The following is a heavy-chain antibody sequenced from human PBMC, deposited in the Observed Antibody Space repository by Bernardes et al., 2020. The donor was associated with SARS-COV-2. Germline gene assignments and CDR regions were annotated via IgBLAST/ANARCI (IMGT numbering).Heavy chain of an antibody. Sequence: GGSLRLSCAASGFTFNSYGMHWVRQAPGKGLEWVALLSYDETDAKYAVSVKGRFTISRDKSKNTLYLQMNMLRPEDTALYYCARPIYEGYYYYGMDVWGQGTTVTVSS. CDR3: ARPIYEGYYYYGMDV. CDR1: GFTFNSYG. V-gene: IGHV3-30*01. D-gene: IGHD3-22*01. J-gene: IGHJ6*02. CDR2: LSYDETDA.